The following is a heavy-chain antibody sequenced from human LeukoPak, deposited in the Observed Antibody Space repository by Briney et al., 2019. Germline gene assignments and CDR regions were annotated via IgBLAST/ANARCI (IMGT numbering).Heavy chain of an antibody. D-gene: IGHD2-2*02. J-gene: IGHJ4*02. CDR1: GGSISSGGYS. Sequence: PSETLPLTCAVSGGSISSGGYSWSWIRQPPGKGLEWIGYIYHSGSTYYNPSLKSRVTISVDGSKNQFSLKLSSVTAADTAVYYCARYCSSTSCYIYWGQGTLVTVSS. CDR3: ARYCSSTSCYIY. CDR2: IYHSGST. V-gene: IGHV4-30-2*01.